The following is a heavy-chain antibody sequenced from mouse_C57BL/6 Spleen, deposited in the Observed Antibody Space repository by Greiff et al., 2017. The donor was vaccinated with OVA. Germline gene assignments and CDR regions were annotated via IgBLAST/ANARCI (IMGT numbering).Heavy chain of an antibody. Sequence: QVQLQQPGAELVKPGASVKLSCKASGYTFTSYWMQWVKQRPGQGLEWIGEIDPSDSYTNYNQKFKGKATVTVDTSSSTAYMQLSSLTSEDSAVYYCASGNTTVDYWGQGTTLTVSS. CDR3: ASGNTTVDY. CDR2: IDPSDSYT. D-gene: IGHD1-1*01. CDR1: GYTFTSYW. J-gene: IGHJ2*01. V-gene: IGHV1-50*01.